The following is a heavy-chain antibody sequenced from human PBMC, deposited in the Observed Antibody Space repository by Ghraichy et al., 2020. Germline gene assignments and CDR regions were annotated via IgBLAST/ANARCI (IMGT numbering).Heavy chain of an antibody. CDR2: ISGSGGST. J-gene: IGHJ4*02. D-gene: IGHD6-19*01. V-gene: IGHV3-23*01. CDR1: GFTFSSYA. Sequence: LSLTCAASGFTFSSYAMSWVRQAPGKGLEWVSAISGSGGSTYYADSVKGRFTISRDNSKNTLYLQMNSLRAEDTAVYYCAKDLLTVARGDYWGQGTLVTVSS. CDR3: AKDLLTVARGDY.